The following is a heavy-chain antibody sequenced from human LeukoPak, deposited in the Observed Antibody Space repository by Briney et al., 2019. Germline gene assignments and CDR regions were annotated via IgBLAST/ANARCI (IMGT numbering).Heavy chain of an antibody. V-gene: IGHV3-53*01. J-gene: IGHJ6*02. CDR3: ARELGRYSSGWSYYYYYGMDV. D-gene: IGHD6-19*01. CDR2: IYSGGST. CDR1: GFTFSSYA. Sequence: GGSLRLSCAASGFTFSSYAMSWVRQAPGKGLEWVSVIYSGGSTYYADSVKGRFTISRDNSKNTLYLQMNSLRAEDTAVYYCARELGRYSSGWSYYYYYGMDVWGQGTTVTVSS.